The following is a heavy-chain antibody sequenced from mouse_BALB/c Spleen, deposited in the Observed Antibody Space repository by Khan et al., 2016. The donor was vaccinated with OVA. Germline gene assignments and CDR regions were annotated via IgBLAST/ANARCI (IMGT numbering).Heavy chain of an antibody. CDR1: GYSITSEYT. Sequence: EVKLQESGPGLVKPSQSLSLTCTVTGYSITSEYTWNWIRQFPGNQMELVGIISYNGNTRYNPSLKSRISITRDTSSNQVFLQLNSVTYEDTATYYCARKEYYDYDPFPYWGQGTLVTVSA. J-gene: IGHJ3*01. CDR2: ISYNGNT. V-gene: IGHV3-2*02. D-gene: IGHD2-4*01. CDR3: ARKEYYDYDPFPY.